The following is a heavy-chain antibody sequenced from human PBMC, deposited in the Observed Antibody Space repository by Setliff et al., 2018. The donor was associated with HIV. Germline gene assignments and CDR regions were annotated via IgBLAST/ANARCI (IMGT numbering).Heavy chain of an antibody. CDR3: ARDGSGWSQH. V-gene: IGHV3-7*01. CDR2: ISPNGNEK. Sequence: GGSLRLSCTASGFTFSQSWMSWLRQAPGKGLEWVANISPNGNEKYSVDSVKGRFTTSRDNAKNSLYLQMNSLRLEDTAVYYCARDGSGWSQHWGKGTVVTVSS. J-gene: IGHJ1*01. CDR1: GFTFSQSW. D-gene: IGHD6-19*01.